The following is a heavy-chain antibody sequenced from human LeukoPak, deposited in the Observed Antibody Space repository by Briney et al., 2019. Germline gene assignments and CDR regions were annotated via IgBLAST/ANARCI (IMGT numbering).Heavy chain of an antibody. V-gene: IGHV3-21*01. Sequence: GGSLRLSCAASGFTFSSYSMNWVRQAPGKGLEWVSSISSSSSYIYYADSVKGRFTISRDNAKNSLYLQMNSPRAEDTAVYSWARDFCSYGYFLFLFDIGGQGTRVTVSP. CDR1: GFTFSSYS. CDR2: ISSSSSYI. D-gene: IGHD2/OR15-2a*01. J-gene: IGHJ3*02. CDR3: ARDFCSYGYFLFLFDI.